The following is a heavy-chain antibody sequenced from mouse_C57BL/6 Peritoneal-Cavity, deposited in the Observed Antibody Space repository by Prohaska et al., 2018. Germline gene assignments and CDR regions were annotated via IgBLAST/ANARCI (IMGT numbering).Heavy chain of an antibody. CDR3: AKGWFLYFDY. Sequence: QVQLQQPGTELVKPGASVKLSCKASDYTFTSYWMHWVKQRPGHGLEWIVNINPSNGGTIYNEKFKSKATLTVDKSSSTAYRQLSSRTSEDSAVCYCAKGWFLYFDYWGQGTTLTDSS. D-gene: IGHD2-3*01. V-gene: IGHV1-53*01. J-gene: IGHJ2*01. CDR2: INPSNGGT. CDR1: DYTFTSYW.